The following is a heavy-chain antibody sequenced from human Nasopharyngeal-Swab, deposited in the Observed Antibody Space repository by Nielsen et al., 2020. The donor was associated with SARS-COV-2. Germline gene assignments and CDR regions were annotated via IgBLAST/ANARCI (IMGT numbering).Heavy chain of an antibody. CDR2: IIPIFGTA. D-gene: IGHD6-13*01. CDR3: ARVGAAALKGWFDP. CDR1: GYTFTGYY. J-gene: IGHJ5*02. V-gene: IGHV1-69*06. Sequence: SVKVSCKASGYTFTGYYMHWVRQAPGQGLEWMGGIIPIFGTANYAQKFQGRVTITADKSTSTAYMELSSLRSEDTAVYYCARVGAAALKGWFDPWGQGTLVTVSS.